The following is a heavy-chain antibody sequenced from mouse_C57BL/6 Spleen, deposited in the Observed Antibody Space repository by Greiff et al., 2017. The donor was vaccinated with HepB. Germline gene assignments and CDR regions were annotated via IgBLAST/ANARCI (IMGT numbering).Heavy chain of an antibody. CDR1: GFTFSSYA. Sequence: EVKLVESGGGLVKPGGSLKLSCAASGFTFSSYAMSWVRQTPEKRLEWVATISDGGSYTYYPDNVKGRFTISRDNAKNNLYLQMSHLKSEDTAMYYCARDDDDYGGFAYWGQGTLVTVSA. CDR3: ARDDDDYGGFAY. J-gene: IGHJ3*01. CDR2: ISDGGSYT. V-gene: IGHV5-4*01. D-gene: IGHD2-4*01.